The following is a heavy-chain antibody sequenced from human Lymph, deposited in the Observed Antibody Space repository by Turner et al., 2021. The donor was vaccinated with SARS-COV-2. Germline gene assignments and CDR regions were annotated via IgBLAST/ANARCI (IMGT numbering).Heavy chain of an antibody. CDR2: INQDGSEK. CDR3: ARMGSSSWYFDY. V-gene: IGHV3-7*01. CDR1: GFTFSYYW. Sequence: EVQLVESGGGLVQPGGSLRLSCAASGFTFSYYWMSWVRQAPGKGLEWVANINQDGSEKYYVDSVKGRFTISRDNAKNSLFLQMNSLRAEDTAVYYCARMGSSSWYFDYWGQGTLVTVSS. J-gene: IGHJ4*02. D-gene: IGHD1-26*01.